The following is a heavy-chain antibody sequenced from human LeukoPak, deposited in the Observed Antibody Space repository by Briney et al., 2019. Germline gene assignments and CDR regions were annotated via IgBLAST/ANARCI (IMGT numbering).Heavy chain of an antibody. CDR3: ARGSPPGV. CDR2: MSDVGQ. J-gene: IGHJ4*02. D-gene: IGHD2-8*01. V-gene: IGHV3-30*04. CDR1: GFTFWGFH. Sequence: PGGSLRLSCAASGFTFWGFHMHWVRQAPGKGLEWVAMMSDVGQHYADSVKGRFTISRDNSKKTLYLRMDSLRVDDTALYYCARGSPPGVWGQGAPVTVSS.